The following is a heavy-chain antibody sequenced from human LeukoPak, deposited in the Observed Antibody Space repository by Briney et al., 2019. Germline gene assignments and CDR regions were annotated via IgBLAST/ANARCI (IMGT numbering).Heavy chain of an antibody. CDR3: ARVDILTGYYYMDV. J-gene: IGHJ6*03. V-gene: IGHV4-61*02. CDR2: IYTSGST. CDR1: GGSISSGSYY. Sequence: PSQTLSLTCTVSGGSISSGSYYWSWIRQPAGKGLEWIVRIYTSGSTNYNPSLKSRVTISVDTSKTQFSLKLSSVTAADTAVYYCARVDILTGYYYMDVWGKGTTVTVSS. D-gene: IGHD3-9*01.